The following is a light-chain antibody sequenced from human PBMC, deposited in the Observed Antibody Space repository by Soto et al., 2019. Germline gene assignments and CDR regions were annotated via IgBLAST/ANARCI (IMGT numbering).Light chain of an antibody. CDR2: AAS. V-gene: IGKV1-33*01. J-gene: IGKJ2*01. CDR1: QDVSNY. CDR3: QQYDDLPFT. Sequence: DIPMTQSPSSLSASVGDRVTMTCQASQDVSNYLNWYQQKPGKAPKVLVYAASNLETGVPSRFSGSGSGTYFTFTISSLQPEDIATYYCQQYDDLPFTLGQGTKLEIK.